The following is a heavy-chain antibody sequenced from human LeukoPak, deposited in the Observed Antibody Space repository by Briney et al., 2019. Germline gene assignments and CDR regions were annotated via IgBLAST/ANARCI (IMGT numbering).Heavy chain of an antibody. CDR2: LYTSGST. CDR1: GGSISSYY. CDR3: ARLGGIGPIYSSSWSSPFDY. D-gene: IGHD6-13*01. Sequence: SETLSLTCNVSGGSISSYYWSWIRQPAGKGLEWIGRLYTSGSTNYNPSLKSRVTMSVDTSKNQFSLKLSSVTAADTAVYYCARLGGIGPIYSSSWSSPFDYWGQGTLVTVSS. V-gene: IGHV4-4*07. J-gene: IGHJ4*02.